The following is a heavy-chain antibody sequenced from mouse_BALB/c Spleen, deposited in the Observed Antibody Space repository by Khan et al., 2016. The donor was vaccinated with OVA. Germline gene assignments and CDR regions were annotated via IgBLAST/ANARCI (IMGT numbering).Heavy chain of an antibody. CDR1: GYIFTSYW. CDR3: TRWSYWFAY. J-gene: IGHJ3*01. Sequence: EVQLQQSGTVLARPGASVKMSCKASGYIFTSYWMHWVKQRPGQGLEWIGAIYPGDSDTNYNQNFKGKAKLTAVTSTNTAYMALSSLTNEVSAVYYCTRWSYWFAYWGQGTLVTVSA. D-gene: IGHD1-1*01. V-gene: IGHV1-5*01. CDR2: IYPGDSDT.